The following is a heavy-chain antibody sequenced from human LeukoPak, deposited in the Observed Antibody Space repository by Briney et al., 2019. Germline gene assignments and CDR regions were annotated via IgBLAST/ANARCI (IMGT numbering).Heavy chain of an antibody. D-gene: IGHD2-8*02. Sequence: PSETLSLTCTVSGGSISSSSYYWGWIRQPQGKGLEWIGSIYYSGSTYYNPSLKSRVTISVDTSKNQFSLKLSSVTAADTAVYYCARDPSVVYDAFDIRGQGTMVTVSS. J-gene: IGHJ3*02. CDR2: IYYSGST. CDR3: ARDPSVVYDAFDI. CDR1: GGSISSSSYY. V-gene: IGHV4-39*02.